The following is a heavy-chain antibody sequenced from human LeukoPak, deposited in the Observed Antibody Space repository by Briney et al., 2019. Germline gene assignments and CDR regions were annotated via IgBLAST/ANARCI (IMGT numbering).Heavy chain of an antibody. V-gene: IGHV4-59*01. D-gene: IGHD4-17*01. J-gene: IGHJ4*02. CDR1: VDSISRYY. CDR3: ARDHPGADYGGPGVMDY. CDR2: IFNSVTT. Sequence: TPSETLSLTCTVSVDSISRYYWNWIRQPPGKGLAWIGYIFNSVTTSYNPSLKSRVTISTDTSKNQISLKLSSVTAADTAVYYCARDHPGADYGGPGVMDYWGQGTLVTVSS.